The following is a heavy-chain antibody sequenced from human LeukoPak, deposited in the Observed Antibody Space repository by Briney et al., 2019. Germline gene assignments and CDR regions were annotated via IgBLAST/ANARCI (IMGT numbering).Heavy chain of an antibody. CDR3: AKDKGPQWWSGYYYGFDGGFGPFDY. CDR2: ISGSGGST. V-gene: IGHV3-23*01. D-gene: IGHD3-22*01. CDR1: GFTFSSYG. Sequence: QAGGSLRLSCAASGFTFSSYGMSWVRQAPGKGLEWVSAISGSGGSTYYADSVKGRFTISRDNSKNTLYLQMNSLRAEGTAVYYCAKDKGPQWWSGYYYGFDGGFGPFDYWGQGTLVTVSS. J-gene: IGHJ4*02.